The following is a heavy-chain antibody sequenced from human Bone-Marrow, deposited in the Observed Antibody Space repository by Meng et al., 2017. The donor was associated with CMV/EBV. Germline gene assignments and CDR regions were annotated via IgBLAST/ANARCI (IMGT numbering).Heavy chain of an antibody. CDR3: ALYYDSSGYYYYFEN. J-gene: IGHJ4*02. D-gene: IGHD3-22*01. CDR1: GFTFSRYA. CDR2: ISRDGGNK. Sequence: LSLTCAASGFTFSRYALHWVRQAPGKGLEWVAVISRDGGNKYYADSVKGRFTISRDNSKNTLYLQMNSLRAEDMAVYYCALYYDSSGYYYYFENWGQGTLVTVSS. V-gene: IGHV3-30-3*01.